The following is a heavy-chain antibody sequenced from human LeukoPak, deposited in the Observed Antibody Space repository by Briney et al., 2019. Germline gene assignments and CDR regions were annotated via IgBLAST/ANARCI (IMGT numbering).Heavy chain of an antibody. J-gene: IGHJ4*02. CDR2: IYSGGST. Sequence: SGGSLKLSCAASGFTVSSNYMSWVRQAPGKGLEWVSVIYSGGSTYYADSVKGRFTISRDNSKNTLYLQMNSLRAEDTAVYYCAGGGAKTPFDYWGQGTLVTVSS. V-gene: IGHV3-53*01. D-gene: IGHD3-16*01. CDR1: GFTVSSNY. CDR3: AGGGAKTPFDY.